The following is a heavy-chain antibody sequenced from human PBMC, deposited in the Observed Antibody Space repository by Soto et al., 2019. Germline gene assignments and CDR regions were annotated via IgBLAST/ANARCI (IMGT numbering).Heavy chain of an antibody. CDR1: GVTLSSYS. J-gene: IGHJ4*02. CDR3: ARGGSSSWDYIDY. V-gene: IGHV3-30-3*01. Sequence: PGGSLRLSCAASGVTLSSYSMNWVRQAPGKGLEWVAVISYGGNNKYYADSVKGRFTISRDNSKSTLYLQMNSLRAEDTAVYYCARGGSSSWDYIDYWGQGTLVTVSS. D-gene: IGHD6-13*01. CDR2: ISYGGNNK.